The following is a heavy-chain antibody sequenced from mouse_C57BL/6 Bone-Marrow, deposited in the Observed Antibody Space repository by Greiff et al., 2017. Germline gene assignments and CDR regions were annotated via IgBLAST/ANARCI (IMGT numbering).Heavy chain of an antibody. V-gene: IGHV2-2*01. J-gene: IGHJ4*01. CDR3: AVIFCYARHY. CDR1: GFSLTSYG. Sequence: QVQLQQSGPGLAQPSQSLSITCTVSGFSLTSYGVHWVRQSTGKGLEWLGVIWSGGSTDSNAAFISRLGIRKDNSKGQIFFKMNYLQAGDTAIYYCAVIFCYARHYWGQGTSVTVSS. CDR2: IWSGGST.